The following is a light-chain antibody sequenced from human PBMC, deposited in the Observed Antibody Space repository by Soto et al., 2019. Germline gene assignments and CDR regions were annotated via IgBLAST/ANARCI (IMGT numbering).Light chain of an antibody. J-gene: IGKJ4*01. CDR3: QQYYSLPLT. Sequence: DIVMTQSPESLAVSLGERATINCKSSQSVFYSSNNKNYLTWYQQKPGQPPKLLIHWASTRESGVPDRFRGSGSETDFTLTISSLQAEDVAVYYCQQYYSLPLTFVGGTKVEIK. CDR1: QSVFYSSNNKNY. V-gene: IGKV4-1*01. CDR2: WAS.